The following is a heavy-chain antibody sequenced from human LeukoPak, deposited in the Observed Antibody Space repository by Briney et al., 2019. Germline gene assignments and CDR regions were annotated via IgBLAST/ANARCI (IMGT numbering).Heavy chain of an antibody. CDR1: GFTFSSYE. D-gene: IGHD5-18*01. CDR3: ARVGRGYSYGNPFDY. V-gene: IGHV3-48*03. Sequence: GGSLRLSSAASGFTFSSYEMNWVRQAPGKGLEWVSYISSSGSTIYYADSVKGRFTISRDNAKNSLYLQMNSLRAEDTAVYYCARVGRGYSYGNPFDYWGQGTLVTVSS. CDR2: ISSSGSTI. J-gene: IGHJ4*02.